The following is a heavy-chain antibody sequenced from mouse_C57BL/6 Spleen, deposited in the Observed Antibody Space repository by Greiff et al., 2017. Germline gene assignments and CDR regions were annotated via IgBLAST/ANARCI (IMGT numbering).Heavy chain of an antibody. D-gene: IGHD2-3*01. J-gene: IGHJ3*01. CDR3: ARGRVYDGYYEGFAY. CDR2: IDPNGGGT. Sequence: QVQLQQPGAELVKPGASVKLSCKASGYTFTSSWMHWVKQRPGRGLEWIGRIDPNGGGTKYNEKFKSKATLTVDKPSSTAYMQLRSLTSEAAAVYYCARGRVYDGYYEGFAYWGQGTLVTVSA. V-gene: IGHV1-72*01. CDR1: GYTFTSSW.